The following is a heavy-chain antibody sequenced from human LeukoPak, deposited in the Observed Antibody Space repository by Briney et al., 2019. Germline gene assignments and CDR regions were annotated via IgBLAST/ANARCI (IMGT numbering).Heavy chain of an antibody. CDR3: ARLYRSSVYFDY. CDR1: GGSISSSSYS. J-gene: IGHJ4*02. Sequence: SETLSLTCTVSGGSISSSSYSWGWIRQPPGKGLEWIVKLHYSEVTYYNPSLKCRVTISVDTSKNQLSLKLSSVTAADTAVYYCARLYRSSVYFDYWGQGTLVTVSS. CDR2: LHYSEVT. D-gene: IGHD6-19*01. V-gene: IGHV4-39*01.